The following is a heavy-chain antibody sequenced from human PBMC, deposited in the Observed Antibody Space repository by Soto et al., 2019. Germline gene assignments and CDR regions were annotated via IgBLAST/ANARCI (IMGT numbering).Heavy chain of an antibody. Sequence: PGEALKISGKGCGYSVTSYCRRWVRQMSGKGLEWMGRIDPSDSYTNYSPSFQGHVTISADKSISTPYLQWSSLKASDTAMYYCARRSGMAVAGTIDYWGEGTLVTVSS. J-gene: IGHJ4*02. D-gene: IGHD6-19*01. CDR1: GYSVTSYC. CDR2: IDPSDSYT. CDR3: ARRSGMAVAGTIDY. V-gene: IGHV5-10-1*01.